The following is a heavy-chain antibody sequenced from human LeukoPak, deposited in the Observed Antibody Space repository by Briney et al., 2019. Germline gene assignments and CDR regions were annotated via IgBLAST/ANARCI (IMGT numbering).Heavy chain of an antibody. D-gene: IGHD2-15*01. V-gene: IGHV1-69*13. Sequence: SVKASCKASGGTFSSYAISWVRQAPGQGLEWMGGIIPIFGTANYAQKFQGRVTITADESTSTAYMELSSLRSEDTAVYYCASTGCSGGSCYSGWFDPWGQGTLVTVSS. J-gene: IGHJ5*02. CDR1: GGTFSSYA. CDR3: ASTGCSGGSCYSGWFDP. CDR2: IIPIFGTA.